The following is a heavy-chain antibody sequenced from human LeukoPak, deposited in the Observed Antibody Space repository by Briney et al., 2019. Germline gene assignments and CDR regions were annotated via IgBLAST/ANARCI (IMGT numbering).Heavy chain of an antibody. CDR2: INHSGST. D-gene: IGHD6-19*01. CDR1: GGSFSGYY. CDR3: ARSLSGVAGTFWDY. J-gene: IGHJ4*02. V-gene: IGHV4-34*01. Sequence: PSETLSLTCAVYGGSFSGYYWSWIRQPPGKGLEWIGEINHSGSTYYNPSLKSRVTISVDTSKNQFFLKLSSVTAADTAVYYCARSLSGVAGTFWDYWGQGTLVAVSS.